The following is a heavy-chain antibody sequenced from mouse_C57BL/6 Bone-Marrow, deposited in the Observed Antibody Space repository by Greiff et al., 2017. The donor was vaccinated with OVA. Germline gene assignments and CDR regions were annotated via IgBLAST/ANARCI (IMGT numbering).Heavy chain of an antibody. V-gene: IGHV5-9*01. CDR3: ARQIYYDYDGAY. Sequence: EVKLVESGGGLVKPGGSLKLSCAASGFTFSSYTMSWVRQTPEKRLEWVATISGGGGNTYYPDSVKGRFTISRDNAKNTLYLQMSSLRSEDTALYYCARQIYYDYDGAYWGQGTLVTVSA. J-gene: IGHJ3*01. CDR1: GFTFSSYT. CDR2: ISGGGGNT. D-gene: IGHD2-4*01.